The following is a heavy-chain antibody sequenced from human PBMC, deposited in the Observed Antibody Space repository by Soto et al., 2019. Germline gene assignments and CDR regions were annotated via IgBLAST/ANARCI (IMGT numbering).Heavy chain of an antibody. Sequence: SETLSLTCSVSGGFVSSGSYYWRWIRQPPGKGLEWIGYIYYSGSTNYNPSLKSRVTISLDTSKNQFSLKLYSVTAADTAVYYCATLNKWSHGHWGQGTLVTVSS. CDR3: ATLNKWSHGH. CDR1: GGFVSSGSYY. J-gene: IGHJ4*02. V-gene: IGHV4-61*01. D-gene: IGHD1-26*01. CDR2: IYYSGST.